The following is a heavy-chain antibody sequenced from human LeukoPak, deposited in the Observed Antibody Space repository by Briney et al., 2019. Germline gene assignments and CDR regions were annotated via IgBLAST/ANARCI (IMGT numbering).Heavy chain of an antibody. V-gene: IGHV3-23*01. CDR3: ATPDGGQQLVRIRYKFDY. Sequence: PGGSLRHACAASGFTFSSYAMSWVRQAPRKGLEWVSAISGSGGSTYYADSVKGRFTISRDNSKNTLYLQMNSLRAEDTAVYYCATPDGGQQLVRIRYKFDYWGQGTLVTVSS. J-gene: IGHJ4*02. CDR2: ISGSGGST. CDR1: GFTFSSYA. D-gene: IGHD6-13*01.